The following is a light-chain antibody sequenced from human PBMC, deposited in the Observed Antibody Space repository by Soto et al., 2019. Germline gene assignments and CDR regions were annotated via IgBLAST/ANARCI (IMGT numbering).Light chain of an antibody. V-gene: IGLV2-8*01. J-gene: IGLJ1*01. Sequence: QSVLTQPPSASGSPGQSVTISCTGTSSDVGGYNYVSWYQQHPGRAPKLLIYEVIKWPSGVPDRFSASRSGNTASLTVSGLQAEDEADYYCSSYAGSNTPYVFGTGTKLTVL. CDR3: SSYAGSNTPYV. CDR1: SSDVGGYNY. CDR2: EVI.